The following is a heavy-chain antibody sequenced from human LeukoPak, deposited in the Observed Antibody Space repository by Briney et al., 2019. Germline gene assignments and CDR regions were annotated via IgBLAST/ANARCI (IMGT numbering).Heavy chain of an antibody. CDR1: GFTFSSYA. CDR3: ARVDYYGSGNYFDY. D-gene: IGHD3-10*01. V-gene: IGHV3-30-3*01. Sequence: GGSLRLSCAASGFTFSSYAMHWVRQAPGKGLEWVAVISYDGSNKYYADSVKGRFTISRDNSKNTLYLQMNSLRAEDTAVYYCARVDYYGSGNYFDYWGQGTLDTVSS. J-gene: IGHJ4*02. CDR2: ISYDGSNK.